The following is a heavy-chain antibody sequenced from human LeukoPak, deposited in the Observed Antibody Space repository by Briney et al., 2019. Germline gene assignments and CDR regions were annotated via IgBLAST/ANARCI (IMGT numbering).Heavy chain of an antibody. J-gene: IGHJ4*02. V-gene: IGHV1-69*05. Sequence: ASVKVSCKASGGTFSSYAISWVRQAPGQGLEWMGGIIPIFGTANYAQKFQGRVTITTDESTSTAYMELSRLTSDDTAVYYCASGGERYSSGWYGDYWGQGTLVTVSS. CDR2: IIPIFGTA. CDR1: GGTFSSYA. CDR3: ASGGERYSSGWYGDY. D-gene: IGHD6-19*01.